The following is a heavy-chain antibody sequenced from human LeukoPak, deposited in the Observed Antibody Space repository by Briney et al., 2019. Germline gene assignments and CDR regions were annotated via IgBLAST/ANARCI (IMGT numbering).Heavy chain of an antibody. J-gene: IGHJ4*02. Sequence: EASVKVSCKSSEDTFTSDYMHWVCQAPGQGLEWLGQINPTGHTTIGAQKFQGRVTMTRDTSTSTVYLELSSLRSDDTAVYYCAYGRHCSITSCNRGLNSWGQGTLLTVSS. D-gene: IGHD2-2*01. V-gene: IGHV1-46*01. CDR3: AYGRHCSITSCNRGLNS. CDR1: EDTFTSDY. CDR2: INPTGHTT.